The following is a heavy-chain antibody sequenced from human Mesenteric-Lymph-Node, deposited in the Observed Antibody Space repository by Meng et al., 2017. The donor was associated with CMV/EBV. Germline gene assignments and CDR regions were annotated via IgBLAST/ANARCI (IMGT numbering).Heavy chain of an antibody. J-gene: IGHJ5*02. CDR1: GGPISSSSYY. CDR2: IYYSGST. V-gene: IGHV4-39*01. D-gene: IGHD3-10*01. CDR3: ARPHYYGSGSSPWFDP. Sequence: QLQLQESGPGLVKPSEPLSLTCTVSGGPISSSSYYWGWIRQPPGKGLEWIGSIYYSGSTYYNPSLKSRVTISVDTSKNQFSLKLSSVTAADTAVYYCARPHYYGSGSSPWFDPWGQGTLVTVSS.